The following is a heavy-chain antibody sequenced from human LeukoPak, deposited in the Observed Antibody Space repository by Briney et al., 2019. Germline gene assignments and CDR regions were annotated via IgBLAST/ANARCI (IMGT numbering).Heavy chain of an antibody. Sequence: TSGTLSLTCTVSGGSISSYYWSWIRQPPGKGLEWIGYIYYSGSTNYNPSLKSRVTISVDTSKNQFSLKLSSVTAADTAVYYCARAEDDITIFGVAIGWFDPWGQGTLVTVSS. CDR1: GGSISSYY. V-gene: IGHV4-59*01. CDR2: IYYSGST. CDR3: ARAEDDITIFGVAIGWFDP. J-gene: IGHJ5*02. D-gene: IGHD3-3*01.